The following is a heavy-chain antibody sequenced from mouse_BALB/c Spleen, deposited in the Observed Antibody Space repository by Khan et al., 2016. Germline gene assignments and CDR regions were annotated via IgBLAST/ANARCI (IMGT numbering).Heavy chain of an antibody. CDR2: INTNTGEP. CDR1: GYTFTNYG. CDR3: AEDYYGSNWFAY. D-gene: IGHD1-1*01. V-gene: IGHV9-3*02. J-gene: IGHJ3*01. Sequence: QIQLVQSGPELKKPGETVKISCKASGYTFTNYGMNWVKQAPGKGLKWMGWINTNTGEPTYAEEFKGRFAFSLETYASTAYLQINNLKNEDTATXCWAEDYYGSNWFAYGGQGTRGTVSA.